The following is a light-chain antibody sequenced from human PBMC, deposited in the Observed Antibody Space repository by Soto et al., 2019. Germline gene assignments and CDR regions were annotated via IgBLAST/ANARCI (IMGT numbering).Light chain of an antibody. CDR2: KAS. CDR1: QTISSW. J-gene: IGKJ2*01. CDR3: QQYNSYPYT. Sequence: TQSPGTLSLSPGERATLSCRASQTISSWLAWYQQKPGKAPNLLIYKASSLQSGIPSRFSGSGSGTEFTLTISSLQPDDFATYYCQQYNSYPYTFGQGTKLEI. V-gene: IGKV1-5*03.